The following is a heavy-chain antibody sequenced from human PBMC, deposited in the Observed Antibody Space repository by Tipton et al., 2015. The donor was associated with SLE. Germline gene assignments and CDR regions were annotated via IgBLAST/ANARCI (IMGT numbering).Heavy chain of an antibody. V-gene: IGHV4-39*01. J-gene: IGHJ3*02. D-gene: IGHD6-6*01. CDR1: GGSIGGSSYY. Sequence: TLSLTCTVSGGSIGGSSYYWGWIRQSPGKGLEWIGSIYYSGTSHYKASLESRVTISVDTSKNQFSLKLSSVTAADTAVYYCARPRGQLVAGAAFDIWGQGTMVTVSS. CDR2: IYYSGTS. CDR3: ARPRGQLVAGAAFDI.